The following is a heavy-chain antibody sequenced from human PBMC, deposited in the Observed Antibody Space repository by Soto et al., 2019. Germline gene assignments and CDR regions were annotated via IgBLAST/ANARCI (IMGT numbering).Heavy chain of an antibody. CDR3: AKGEALYSSHPWDS. Sequence: EVQLLESGGGLVQPGGSLRLSCTASGFTFKNCGMIWVRQAPGKGLEWVAAIIGTDTTNYADSVKGRFTISRDNSKDTLYLQMNGLRVEDTAISYCAKGEALYSSHPWDSWGHGTLVTVSA. CDR1: GFTFKNCG. D-gene: IGHD3-22*01. CDR2: IIGTDTT. J-gene: IGHJ5*01. V-gene: IGHV3-23*01.